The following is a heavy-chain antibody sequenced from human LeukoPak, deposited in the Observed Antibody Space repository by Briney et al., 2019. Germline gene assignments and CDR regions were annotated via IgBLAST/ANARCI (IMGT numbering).Heavy chain of an antibody. Sequence: PGGSLRLSCVVSGFTFSGNWVHWVRQGPGKGLMCVARIKKDGTYRDYADSVKGRFTISRDNAKNTLFLQMDSLRDEDTAVYYCARDDDVYGIDYWGQGTLVTVSS. J-gene: IGHJ4*02. CDR1: GFTFSGNW. CDR3: ARDDDVYGIDY. CDR2: IKKDGTYR. V-gene: IGHV3-74*01. D-gene: IGHD3-16*01.